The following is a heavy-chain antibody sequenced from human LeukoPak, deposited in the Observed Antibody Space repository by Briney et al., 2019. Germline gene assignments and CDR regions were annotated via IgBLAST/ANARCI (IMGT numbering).Heavy chain of an antibody. Sequence: SETLSLTCTVSGGSISSSSYYWGWIRQPPGKGLEWIGSIYYSGSTYYNPSLKSRVTISVDTSKNQFSLKLSPVTAADTAVYYCAIRGDFDYWGQGTLVTVSS. J-gene: IGHJ4*02. V-gene: IGHV4-39*01. D-gene: IGHD3-10*01. CDR3: AIRGDFDY. CDR1: GGSISSSSYY. CDR2: IYYSGST.